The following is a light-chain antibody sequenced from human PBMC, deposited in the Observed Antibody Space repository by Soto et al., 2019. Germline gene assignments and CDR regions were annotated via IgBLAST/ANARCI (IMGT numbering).Light chain of an antibody. J-gene: IGLJ1*01. Sequence: QSALAQPASVSGSPGQSITISCTGTSSDVGAYNYVAWYQQYPGKAPKLMIYEVSNQPSGVSNRFSGSKSGNTAFLTISGLQAEDEADYYCSSYTSTGTRVFGTGTKVTVL. CDR3: SSYTSTGTRV. CDR2: EVS. V-gene: IGLV2-14*01. CDR1: SSDVGAYNY.